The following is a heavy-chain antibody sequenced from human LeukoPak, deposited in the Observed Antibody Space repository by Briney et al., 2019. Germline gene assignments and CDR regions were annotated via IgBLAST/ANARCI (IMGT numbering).Heavy chain of an antibody. D-gene: IGHD6-19*01. V-gene: IGHV4-39*01. CDR3: ARLCKSSGCPLDY. Sequence: SIYYSGSTYYNPSLKSRVTISVDTSKNQFSLKLSSVTAADTAVYYCARLCKSSGCPLDYWGQGTLVTVSS. J-gene: IGHJ4*02. CDR2: IYYSGST.